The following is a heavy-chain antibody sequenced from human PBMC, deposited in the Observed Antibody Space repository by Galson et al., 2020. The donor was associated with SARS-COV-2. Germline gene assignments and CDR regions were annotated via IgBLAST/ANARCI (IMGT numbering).Heavy chain of an antibody. CDR2: ISVSGNTI. Sequence: GESLKISCAAPGFTFKSFEMNWVRQAPGKGMEWVAYISVSGNTIHYADSVKGRFTISRDNAQNSLYLQMNSLRAEDTALYYCARDGSRDGYYASFDYWGQGTLVTVS. J-gene: IGHJ4*02. V-gene: IGHV3-48*03. D-gene: IGHD1-26*01. CDR1: GFTFKSFE. CDR3: ARDGSRDGYYASFDY.